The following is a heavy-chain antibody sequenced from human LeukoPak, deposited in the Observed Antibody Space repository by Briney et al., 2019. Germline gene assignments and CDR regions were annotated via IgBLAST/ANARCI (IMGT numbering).Heavy chain of an antibody. CDR2: IKQDGSAK. CDR1: GSTFSSYW. Sequence: GGSLRLSCTASGSTFSSYWMSWVRQAPGKGLEWVANIKQDGSAKYYVDSVKDRFTISRDNAKNSLYLQMNSLRAEDTAVYYCAQEHVDSSGYYYVPNWFDPWGQGTLVIVSS. J-gene: IGHJ5*02. CDR3: AQEHVDSSGYYYVPNWFDP. V-gene: IGHV3-7*01. D-gene: IGHD3-22*01.